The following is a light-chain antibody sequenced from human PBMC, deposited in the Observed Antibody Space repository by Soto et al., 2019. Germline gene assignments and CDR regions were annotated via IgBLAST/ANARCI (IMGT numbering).Light chain of an antibody. V-gene: IGKV3-20*01. Sequence: EIVLTQSPGTLSLSPGERATLSCRASQSVSVNSLAWYQQKGGQAPRLLIYAASTRATGVPDRFSGRGSGTDFALTISGLETEDFAVYYCQQYGGSPFTFGPGTKVDIK. CDR2: AAS. CDR3: QQYGGSPFT. CDR1: QSVSVNS. J-gene: IGKJ3*01.